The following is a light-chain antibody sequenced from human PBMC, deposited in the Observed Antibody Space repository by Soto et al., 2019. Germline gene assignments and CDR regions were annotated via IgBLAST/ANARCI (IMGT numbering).Light chain of an antibody. Sequence: SYELTQPPSVSVAPGKTARITCGGNNIGSKSVHWYQQKPGQAPVLVIYYDSDRPSGIPERFSGSNSGNTATLTISRVEAGYEADYYCQVWYSSSNVVFGGGTKLTVL. J-gene: IGLJ2*01. CDR2: YDS. V-gene: IGLV3-21*04. CDR1: NIGSKS. CDR3: QVWYSSSNVV.